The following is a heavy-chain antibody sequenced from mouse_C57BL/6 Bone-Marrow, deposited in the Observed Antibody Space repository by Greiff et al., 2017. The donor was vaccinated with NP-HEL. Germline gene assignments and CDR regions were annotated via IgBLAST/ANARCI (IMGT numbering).Heavy chain of an antibody. Sequence: QVQLQQPGAELVKPGASVKLSCKASGYTFTSYWMQWVKQRPGQGLEWIGEIDPSDSYTNYNQKFKGEATLTVDTSSSTAYMQLSSLTSEDSAVYYCARNYGSSYEYFDVWGTGTTVTVSS. D-gene: IGHD1-1*01. J-gene: IGHJ1*03. V-gene: IGHV1-50*01. CDR1: GYTFTSYW. CDR3: ARNYGSSYEYFDV. CDR2: IDPSDSYT.